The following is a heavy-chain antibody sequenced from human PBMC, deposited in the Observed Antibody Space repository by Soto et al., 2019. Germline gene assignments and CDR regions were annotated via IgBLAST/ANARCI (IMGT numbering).Heavy chain of an antibody. J-gene: IGHJ6*02. D-gene: IGHD6-19*01. CDR2: ISWNSGSI. V-gene: IGHV3-9*01. CDR1: GFTFDDYA. CDR3: AKESGHGRLKQSYYSYGMDV. Sequence: EVQLVESGGGLVQPGRSLRLSCAASGFTFDDYAMHWVRQAPGKGLEWVSGISWNSGSIGYADSVKGRFTISRDNAKNSLYLQMNSLRAEDTALYYCAKESGHGRLKQSYYSYGMDVWGQGPTVTVSS.